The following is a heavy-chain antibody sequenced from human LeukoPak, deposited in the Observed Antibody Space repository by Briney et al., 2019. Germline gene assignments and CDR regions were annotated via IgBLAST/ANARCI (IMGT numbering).Heavy chain of an antibody. CDR3: AKDRGAAAAQLYYFDY. V-gene: IGHV3-9*01. Sequence: PGGSLRLSCAASGFTFDDYAMHWVRHAPGKGLEWVSGISWNSGSIGYADSVKGRFTISRDNAKNSLYLQMNSLRAEDTALYYCAKDRGAAAAQLYYFDYWGQGTLVTVSS. CDR2: ISWNSGSI. CDR1: GFTFDDYA. J-gene: IGHJ4*02. D-gene: IGHD6-25*01.